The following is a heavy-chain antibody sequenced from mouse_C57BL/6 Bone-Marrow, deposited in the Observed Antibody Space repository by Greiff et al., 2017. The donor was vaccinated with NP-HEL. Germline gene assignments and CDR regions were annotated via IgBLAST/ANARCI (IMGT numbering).Heavy chain of an antibody. CDR3: TTRAVKIAY. CDR2: IDPENGDT. J-gene: IGHJ3*01. CDR1: GFNIKDDY. D-gene: IGHD1-1*01. V-gene: IGHV14-4*01. Sequence: EVMLVESGAELVRPGASVKLSCTASGFNIKDDYMHWVKQRPEQGLEWIGWIDPENGDTEYASKFQGKATITADTSSNTAYLQLSSLTSEDTAVYYCTTRAVKIAYWGQGTLVTVSA.